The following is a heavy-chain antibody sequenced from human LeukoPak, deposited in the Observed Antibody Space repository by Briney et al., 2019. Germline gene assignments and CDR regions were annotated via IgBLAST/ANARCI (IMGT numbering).Heavy chain of an antibody. Sequence: ASVKVSCKASGYTFTSYAMHWVRQAPGQRLEWMGWINAGNGNTKYSRKCQGRVTITRDTSASTAYMELSSLRSEDTAVYYCARTSGWPFDYWGQGTLVTVSS. D-gene: IGHD6-19*01. CDR3: ARTSGWPFDY. V-gene: IGHV1-3*01. CDR1: GYTFTSYA. CDR2: INAGNGNT. J-gene: IGHJ4*02.